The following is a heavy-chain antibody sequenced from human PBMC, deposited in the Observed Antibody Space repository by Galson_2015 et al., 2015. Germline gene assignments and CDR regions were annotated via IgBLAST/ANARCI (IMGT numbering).Heavy chain of an antibody. CDR2: VSPGGAT. J-gene: IGHJ4*01. CDR3: AKRYGSGGHFDY. Sequence: SLRLSCAASGFSFTIYAMSWVRQAPGKGLEWVSNVSPGGATNYAESVRGRFFISRDNSKNTLYVEMSSLRADDTAVYYCAKRYGSGGHFDY. V-gene: IGHV3-23*01. CDR1: GFSFTIYA. D-gene: IGHD3-10*01.